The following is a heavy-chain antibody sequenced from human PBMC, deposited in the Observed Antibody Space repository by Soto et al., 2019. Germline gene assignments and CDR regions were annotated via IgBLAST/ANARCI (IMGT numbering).Heavy chain of an antibody. CDR3: ARPRQQLVRGFFY. CDR1: GGSFSGYY. D-gene: IGHD6-13*01. V-gene: IGHV4-34*01. J-gene: IGHJ4*02. CDR2: INHSGST. Sequence: QVQLQQWGAGLLKPSETLSLTCAVYGGSFSGYYWSWIRQPPGKGLEWIGEINHSGSTNYNPPLKSRVTISVDTSKNQFSLKLSSVTAADTAVYYCARPRQQLVRGFFYWGQGTLVTVSS.